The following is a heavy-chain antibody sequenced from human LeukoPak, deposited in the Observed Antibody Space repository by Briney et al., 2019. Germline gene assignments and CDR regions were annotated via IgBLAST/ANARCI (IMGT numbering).Heavy chain of an antibody. CDR2: IVVGSGNT. CDR1: GFTFTSSA. Sequence: SVKVSCKASGFTFTSSAMQWVRQARGQRLEWIGWIVVGSGNTNYAQKFQGRVTITRDMSTSTAYMELSSRRSEDTAVYYCAALVRGVVPFDYWGQGTLVTVSS. D-gene: IGHD3-10*01. CDR3: AALVRGVVPFDY. J-gene: IGHJ4*02. V-gene: IGHV1-58*02.